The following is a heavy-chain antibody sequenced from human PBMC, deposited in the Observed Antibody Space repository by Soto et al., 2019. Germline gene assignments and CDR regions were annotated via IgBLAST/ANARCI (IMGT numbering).Heavy chain of an antibody. D-gene: IGHD3-10*01. CDR2: ISGSGGST. V-gene: IGHV3-23*01. CDR3: AKVTGYYYSTGSYYDY. J-gene: IGHJ4*02. Sequence: GGSLRLSCAASGFTFSSYAMSWVRQAPGKGLEWVSAISGSGGSTYYADYVKGRFSISRDNSKNTLYLQKNSPRAEDTAVYYCAKVTGYYYSTGSYYDYWGQGTLVTVSS. CDR1: GFTFSSYA.